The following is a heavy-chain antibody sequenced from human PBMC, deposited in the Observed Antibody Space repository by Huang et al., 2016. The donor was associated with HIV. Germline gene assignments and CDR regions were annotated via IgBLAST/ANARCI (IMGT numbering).Heavy chain of an antibody. J-gene: IGHJ4*02. V-gene: IGHV3-23*01. CDR3: AKDRGDGYSGYDYDY. CDR1: GFTFSNYA. CDR2: ISGSSGTI. D-gene: IGHD5-12*01. Sequence: EVQLWESGGTLVQPGGSLRLSCGSSGFTFSNYAMSWVRQAPGKGLEWVSFISGSSGTIYYAYSVKGRFTISRDNVKKTVYLQMNSLRVEDAAVYYCAKDRGDGYSGYDYDYWGQGTLVTVSS.